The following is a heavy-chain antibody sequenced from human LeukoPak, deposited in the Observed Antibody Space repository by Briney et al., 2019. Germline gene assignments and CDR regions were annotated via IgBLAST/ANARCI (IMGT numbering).Heavy chain of an antibody. V-gene: IGHV4-59*01. CDR1: GGSISSYY. CDR2: IYYSGST. D-gene: IGHD3-22*01. Sequence: SETLSLTCTVSGGSISSYYWSWIRQPPGKGLEWIGNIYYSGSTNYNPSLRSRVTISVDTSKNQFSLKLSSVTAADTAVYYCTRGSIAYYYMDVWGKGTTVTISS. CDR3: TRGSIAYYYMDV. J-gene: IGHJ6*03.